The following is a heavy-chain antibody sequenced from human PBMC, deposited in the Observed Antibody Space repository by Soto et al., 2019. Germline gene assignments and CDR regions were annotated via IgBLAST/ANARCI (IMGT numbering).Heavy chain of an antibody. CDR2: INSDGSST. J-gene: IGHJ6*02. V-gene: IGHV3-74*01. Sequence: GGSLRLSCAASGFTFSSYWMHWVRQAPGKGLVWVSRINSDGSSTSYADSVKGRFTISRENAKNTLYLQMNSLRAEDTAVYYCARDGRYYYGMDVWGPATPVTVAS. CDR3: ARDGRYYYGMDV. CDR1: GFTFSSYW.